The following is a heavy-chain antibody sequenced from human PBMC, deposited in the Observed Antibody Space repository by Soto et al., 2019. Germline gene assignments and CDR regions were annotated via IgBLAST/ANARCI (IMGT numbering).Heavy chain of an antibody. Sequence: SETLSLTCAVSGGSISSSNWWSWVRQSPGKGLEWIGEIYHSGSTNYNPSLKSRVTISVDKSKNQFSLKLSSVAAADTAVYYCASLNYYYGMDVWGQGTTVTVSS. V-gene: IGHV4-4*02. CDR3: ASLNYYYGMDV. J-gene: IGHJ6*02. CDR2: IYHSGST. CDR1: GGSISSSNW.